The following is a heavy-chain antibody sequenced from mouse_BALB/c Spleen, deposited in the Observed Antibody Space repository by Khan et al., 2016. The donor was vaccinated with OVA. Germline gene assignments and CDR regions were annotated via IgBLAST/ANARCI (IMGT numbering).Heavy chain of an antibody. Sequence: EVKLQESGPGLVKPSQSLSLTCTVTGYSITSDYAWNWIRQFPGNKLEWMGYITYSGSTSYIPSLKGRISITRDTSKNQFFLQLNSVTTEDTATYCCARWFAYWGQGTLVTVSA. CDR3: ARWFAY. J-gene: IGHJ3*01. CDR1: GYSITSDYA. V-gene: IGHV3-2*02. CDR2: ITYSGST.